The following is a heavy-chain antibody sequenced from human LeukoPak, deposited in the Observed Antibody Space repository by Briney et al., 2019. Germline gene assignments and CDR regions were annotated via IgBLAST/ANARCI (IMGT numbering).Heavy chain of an antibody. CDR1: GGSISSYY. D-gene: IGHD6-19*01. Sequence: SETLSLTCTVSGGSISSYYWSWIRQPPGKGLEWIGYIYYSGSTNYNPSLKSRVTISVDTSKNQFSLKLSSVTAADTAVYYCARWNGWYGGVYCYYYMDVWGKGTTVTVSS. J-gene: IGHJ6*03. CDR2: IYYSGST. V-gene: IGHV4-59*12. CDR3: ARWNGWYGGVYCYYYMDV.